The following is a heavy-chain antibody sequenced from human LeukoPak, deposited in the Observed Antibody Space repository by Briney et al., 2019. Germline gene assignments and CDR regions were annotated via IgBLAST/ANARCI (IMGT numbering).Heavy chain of an antibody. D-gene: IGHD3-22*01. CDR3: ARGPGPKAITMIVAPKGGAFDI. Sequence: SETLSLTCAVYGGSLSGYYWSWIRQPPGKGLEWIGEINHSGSTNYNPSLKSRVTISVDTSKNQFSLKLSSVTAADTAVYYCARGPGPKAITMIVAPKGGAFDIWGQGTMVTVSS. CDR1: GGSLSGYY. CDR2: INHSGST. J-gene: IGHJ3*02. V-gene: IGHV4-34*01.